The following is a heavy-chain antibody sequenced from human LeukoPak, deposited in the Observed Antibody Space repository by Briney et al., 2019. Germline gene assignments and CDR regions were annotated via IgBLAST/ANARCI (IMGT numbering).Heavy chain of an antibody. CDR2: IKSKTDGGTP. CDR1: GFTFGNYW. D-gene: IGHD1-26*01. J-gene: IGHJ4*02. CDR3: ATSSWGVD. V-gene: IGHV3-15*01. Sequence: AGTLRLTCAASGFTFGNYWMSWVRQAPGKGLEWVGRIKSKTDGGTPDSAAPVKGRFTISRDDSKNTLYLHMNSLKTEDTAVYYCATSSWGVDWGQGTLVTVSS.